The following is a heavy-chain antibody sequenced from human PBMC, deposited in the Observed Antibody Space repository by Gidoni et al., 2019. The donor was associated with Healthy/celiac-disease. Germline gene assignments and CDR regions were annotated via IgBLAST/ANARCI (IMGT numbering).Heavy chain of an antibody. Sequence: QVQLVASGGGVVQPGRSLRLSCATSGFTFSSYGMHWVRQAPGKGLEWVAVIWYDGSNKDYADSVRGRFTISRDNSKNTLYLQMSSLRAEDTAVYYCARESYSSGWYYFGMDVWGQGTTVTVSS. CDR2: IWYDGSNK. J-gene: IGHJ6*02. V-gene: IGHV3-33*01. CDR1: GFTFSSYG. D-gene: IGHD6-19*01. CDR3: ARESYSSGWYYFGMDV.